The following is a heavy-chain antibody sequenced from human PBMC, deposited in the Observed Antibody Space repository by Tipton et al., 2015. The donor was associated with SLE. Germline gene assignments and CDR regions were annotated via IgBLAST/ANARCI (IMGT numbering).Heavy chain of an antibody. J-gene: IGHJ3*02. CDR1: GGSISSSSYY. Sequence: GLVKPSETLSLTCTVSGGSISSSSYYWGWIRQPPGKGLEWIGSIYYSGSTYYNPSLKSRVTISVDTSKNQFSLKLSSVTAADTAVYYCARHHWASVVDDALHIWGQGTMVTVSP. V-gene: IGHV4-39*07. CDR3: ARHHWASVVDDALHI. CDR2: IYYSGST. D-gene: IGHD2-2*01.